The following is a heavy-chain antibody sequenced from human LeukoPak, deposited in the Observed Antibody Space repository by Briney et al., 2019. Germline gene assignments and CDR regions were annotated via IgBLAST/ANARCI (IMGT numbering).Heavy chain of an antibody. J-gene: IGHJ4*02. CDR1: GYTFTGYY. CDR3: AREGIGGSQDFDY. D-gene: IGHD1-26*01. Sequence: ASVKVSCKASGYTFTGYYMHWVRQAPGQGLEWMGWINPNRGGTNYAQKFQRRVTMPRDTSISTAYLELSRLRSDDTAVYYCAREGIGGSQDFDYWGQGTLVTVSS. CDR2: INPNRGGT. V-gene: IGHV1-2*02.